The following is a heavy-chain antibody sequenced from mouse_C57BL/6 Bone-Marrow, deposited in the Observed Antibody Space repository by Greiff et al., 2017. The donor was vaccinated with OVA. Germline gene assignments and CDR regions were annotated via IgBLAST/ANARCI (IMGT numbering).Heavy chain of an antibody. CDR1: GYAFSSSW. J-gene: IGHJ1*03. CDR3: ARGGITTVVERYFDV. V-gene: IGHV1-82*01. Sequence: VQRVESGPELVKPGASVKISCKASGYAFSSSWMNWVKQRPGKGLEWIGRIYPGDGDTNYNGKFKGKATLTPDKSSSTAYMQLSSLTSEDSAVYFCARGGITTVVERYFDVWGTGTTVTVSS. CDR2: IYPGDGDT. D-gene: IGHD1-1*01.